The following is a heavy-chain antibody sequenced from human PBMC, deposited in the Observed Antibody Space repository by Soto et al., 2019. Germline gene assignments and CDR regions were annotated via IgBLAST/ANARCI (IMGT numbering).Heavy chain of an antibody. CDR1: GGSISSCY. D-gene: IGHD4-17*01. CDR2: IYYSGST. J-gene: IGHJ3*01. CDR3: ARDDFYGEWGAFAF. Sequence: SETLSLTCTVSGGSISSCYWSWIRQPPGKGLEWIGYIYYSGSTNYNPSLKSRVTISVDTSKNQFSLKLSSVTAADTAVYYCARDDFYGEWGAFAFWGQGTMVTVSS. V-gene: IGHV4-59*01.